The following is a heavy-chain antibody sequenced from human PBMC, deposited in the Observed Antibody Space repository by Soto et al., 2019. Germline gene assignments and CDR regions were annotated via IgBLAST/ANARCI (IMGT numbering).Heavy chain of an antibody. CDR1: GGSFSGYY. Sequence: SETLSLTCAVYGGSFSGYYWSWIRQPPGKGLEWIGEINHSGSTNYNPSLKSRVTISVDTSKNQFSLKLSSVTAADTAVYYCARYYDFWSGYSWFDPWGQGTLVTVSS. CDR3: ARYYDFWSGYSWFDP. D-gene: IGHD3-3*01. V-gene: IGHV4-34*01. J-gene: IGHJ5*02. CDR2: INHSGST.